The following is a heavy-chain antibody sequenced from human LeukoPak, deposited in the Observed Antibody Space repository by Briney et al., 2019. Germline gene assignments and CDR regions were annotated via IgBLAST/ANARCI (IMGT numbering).Heavy chain of an antibody. CDR2: ITNTGGST. D-gene: IGHD6-13*01. Sequence: GGSLRLSCAASGFTFSSYAMSWVRQAPGEGLEWVSAITNTGGSTYYADSVKGRFTISRDNSKNTLYLQMNSLRAEDTAVYYCAKGLSGSRPYYFDHWGQGTLVTVSS. J-gene: IGHJ4*02. V-gene: IGHV3-23*01. CDR3: AKGLSGSRPYYFDH. CDR1: GFTFSSYA.